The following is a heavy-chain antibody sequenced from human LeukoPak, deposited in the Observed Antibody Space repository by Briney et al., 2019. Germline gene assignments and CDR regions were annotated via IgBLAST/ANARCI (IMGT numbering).Heavy chain of an antibody. D-gene: IGHD3-9*01. CDR3: AKGQDALTGYSYFDS. J-gene: IGHJ4*02. Sequence: GGSLRLSCAASGFTFDTYAMSWVRQAPGKGLEWVSVISGRGGTTYYADSVKGRFTISRDNSKNTLYLQMNSLRAEDTAVYYCAKGQDALTGYSYFDSWGQGTLVTVSS. CDR2: ISGRGGTT. V-gene: IGHV3-23*01. CDR1: GFTFDTYA.